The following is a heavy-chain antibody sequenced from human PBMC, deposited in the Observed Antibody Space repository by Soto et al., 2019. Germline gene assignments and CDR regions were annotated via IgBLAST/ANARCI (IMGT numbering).Heavy chain of an antibody. CDR2: IIPILGIA. CDR1: GGTFSSYT. Sequence: QVQLVQSGAEVKKPGSSVKVSCKASGGTFSSYTISWVRQAPGQGLEWMGRIIPILGIANYAQKFQGRVTITADKSTSTAYMELSSLGSEDTAVYYCARARITMIVGMDYWGQGTLVTVSS. CDR3: ARARITMIVGMDY. J-gene: IGHJ4*02. V-gene: IGHV1-69*02. D-gene: IGHD3-22*01.